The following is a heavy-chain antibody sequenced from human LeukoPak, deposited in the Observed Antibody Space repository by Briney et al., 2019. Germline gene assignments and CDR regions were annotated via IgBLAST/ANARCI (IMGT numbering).Heavy chain of an antibody. CDR2: ISGSGGNT. CDR1: GFTFNNYD. Sequence: GGSLRLSCAASGFTFNNYDMSSVRQAPGKGLEWVSSISGSGGNTYYADSVKGRFTISRDNSKNTLYLQMNSLRAADTAVYYCAKDRRITMAGTVDYFDYWGQGTLVTVSS. CDR3: AKDRRITMAGTVDYFDY. V-gene: IGHV3-23*01. D-gene: IGHD6-19*01. J-gene: IGHJ4*02.